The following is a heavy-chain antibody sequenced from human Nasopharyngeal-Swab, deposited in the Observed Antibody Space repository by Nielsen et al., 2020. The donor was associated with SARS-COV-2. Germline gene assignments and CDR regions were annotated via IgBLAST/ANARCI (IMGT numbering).Heavy chain of an antibody. CDR1: GFTFSSYA. CDR2: ISGSGGST. V-gene: IGHV3-23*01. Sequence: GESLKIPCEASGFTFSSYAMSWVRQAPGKGLEWVSAISGSGGSTYYADSVKGRFTISRDNSKNTLYLQMNSLRAEDTAVYYCASATVSSGWSNDAFDIWGQGTMVTVS. CDR3: ASATVSSGWSNDAFDI. D-gene: IGHD6-19*01. J-gene: IGHJ3*02.